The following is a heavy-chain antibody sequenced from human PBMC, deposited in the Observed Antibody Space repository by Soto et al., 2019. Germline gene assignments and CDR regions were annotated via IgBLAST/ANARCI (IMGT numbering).Heavy chain of an antibody. V-gene: IGHV1-18*01. D-gene: IGHD3-3*01. CDR2: ISGKNGNS. Sequence: QVQLVQSGAEVKKPGASVKVSCKASGYSFTSYGISWVRQAPGQGLEWMGWISGKNGNSKYEQKLQRRVTMTTDTSTSTAYMELRTLRSDDTGVYYCVRIGIFGVVIRPYYMDVWGKGTTVTVSS. CDR3: VRIGIFGVVIRPYYMDV. J-gene: IGHJ6*03. CDR1: GYSFTSYG.